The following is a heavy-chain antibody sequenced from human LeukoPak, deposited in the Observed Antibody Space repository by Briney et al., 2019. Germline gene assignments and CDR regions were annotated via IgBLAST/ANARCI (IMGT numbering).Heavy chain of an antibody. J-gene: IGHJ3*02. CDR1: GFTFSDYY. Sequence: PGGSLCLSCAPDGFTFSDYYMSWIRQAAGNGLEWVSYISSSGSTIYYADSVKGRFTISRDNAKNSLYLQMNSLRAEDTAVYYCAKTSITMIVVVAHDAFDIWGQGTMVTVSS. V-gene: IGHV3-11*04. D-gene: IGHD3-22*01. CDR3: AKTSITMIVVVAHDAFDI. CDR2: ISSSGSTI.